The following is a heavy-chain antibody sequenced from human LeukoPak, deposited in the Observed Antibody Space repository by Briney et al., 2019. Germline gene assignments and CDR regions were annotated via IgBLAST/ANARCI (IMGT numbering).Heavy chain of an antibody. D-gene: IGHD3-9*01. Sequence: GGSLRLSCVASGFPFDDYGMSWVRQVPGKGLEWVSHINWNGGSRGYADSVKGRFTISRDNAKNSLYLQMNSLRAEDTALYYCARTIDDILTGYSTGIDYWGQGTLVTVSS. J-gene: IGHJ4*02. CDR2: INWNGGSR. V-gene: IGHV3-20*04. CDR1: GFPFDDYG. CDR3: ARTIDDILTGYSTGIDY.